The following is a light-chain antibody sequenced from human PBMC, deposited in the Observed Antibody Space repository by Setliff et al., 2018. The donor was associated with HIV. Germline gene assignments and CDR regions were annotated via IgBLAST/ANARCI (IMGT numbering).Light chain of an antibody. CDR2: EVS. J-gene: IGLJ1*01. CDR1: SSDVGGYNY. CDR3: NSYAGSYTLGV. Sequence: QSALTQPPSASGSPGQSVTISCTGTSSDVGGYNYVSWYQQHPGKAPKLMIYEVSKRPSGVPDRFSGSKSGNTASLTVSGLQAEDEADYYCNSYAGSYTLGVFGTGTKVTVL. V-gene: IGLV2-8*01.